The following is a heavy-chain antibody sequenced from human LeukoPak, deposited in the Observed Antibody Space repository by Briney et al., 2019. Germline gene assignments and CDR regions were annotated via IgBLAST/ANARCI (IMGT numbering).Heavy chain of an antibody. CDR2: IYYSGST. D-gene: IGHD3-10*01. CDR3: ARGRSSMVRGYYYYYRDV. CDR1: GGSISRYY. J-gene: IGHJ6*03. V-gene: IGHV4-59*01. Sequence: SETLSLTCTVSGGSISRYYWRWIRQPPGKGLEWIGYIYYSGSTNYNPSLKSRVTISVDTSKNQFSLKLSSVTAADTAVYYCARGRSSMVRGYYYYYRDVWGKGTTVTISS.